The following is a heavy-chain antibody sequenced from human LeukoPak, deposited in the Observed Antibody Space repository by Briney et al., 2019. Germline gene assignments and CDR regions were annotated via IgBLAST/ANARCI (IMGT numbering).Heavy chain of an antibody. CDR1: GYTFSTYG. V-gene: IGHV1-18*01. CDR3: ARVGDSSWTHRSYMDV. Sequence: ASVKVSCKTSGYTFSTYGITWVRQAPGQGLEWMGWISTYKGDTNYAQKLQGRVTMTTDTFTNTAYMELRRLRSDDTAVYFCARVGDSSWTHRSYMDVWGKGTTVTVSS. D-gene: IGHD6-13*01. J-gene: IGHJ6*03. CDR2: ISTYKGDT.